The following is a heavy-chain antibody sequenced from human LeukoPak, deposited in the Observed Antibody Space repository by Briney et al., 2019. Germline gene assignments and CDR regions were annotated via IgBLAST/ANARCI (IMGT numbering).Heavy chain of an antibody. Sequence: AASVKVSCKASGYTFTSYDINWVRQATGQGLEWMGWMNPNSGNTGYAQKFQGRVTITTDESTSTAYMELSSLRSEDTAVYYCARTDRGGMGYFDLWGRGTLVTVSS. J-gene: IGHJ2*01. CDR1: GYTFTSYD. CDR3: ARTDRGGMGYFDL. D-gene: IGHD6-13*01. V-gene: IGHV1-8*01. CDR2: MNPNSGNT.